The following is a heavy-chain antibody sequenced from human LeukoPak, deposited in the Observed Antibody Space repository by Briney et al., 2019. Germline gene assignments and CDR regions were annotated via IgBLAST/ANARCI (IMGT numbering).Heavy chain of an antibody. J-gene: IGHJ5*02. CDR3: ARGQSSSWPNWFDP. D-gene: IGHD6-13*01. CDR1: GFTFSIYS. Sequence: GGPLRLSCAASGFTFSIYSMNWVRQAPGKGLEWVSSISSSNSYIYYADSVKGRFTISRDNAKNSLYLQMNSLRAEDTAVYYCARGQSSSWPNWFDPWGQGTLVTVSS. CDR2: ISSSNSYI. V-gene: IGHV3-21*01.